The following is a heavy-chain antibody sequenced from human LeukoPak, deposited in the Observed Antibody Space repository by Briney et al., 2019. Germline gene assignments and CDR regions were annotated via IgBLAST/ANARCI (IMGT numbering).Heavy chain of an antibody. CDR2: INPNSGGT. J-gene: IGHJ4*02. CDR1: GYTFTGYC. V-gene: IGHV1-2*02. Sequence: GASVKVSCKASGYTFTGYCMHWVRQAPGQGLEWMGWINPNSGGTNYAQKFQGRVTMTRDTSISTAYMELSRLRSDDTAVYYCASRDADYEYYFDYWGQGAVVTVSS. D-gene: IGHD4-17*01. CDR3: ASRDADYEYYFDY.